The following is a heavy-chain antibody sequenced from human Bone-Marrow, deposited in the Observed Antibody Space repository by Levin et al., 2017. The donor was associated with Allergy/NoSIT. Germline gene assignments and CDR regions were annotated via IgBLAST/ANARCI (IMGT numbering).Heavy chain of an antibody. Sequence: SQTLSLPCTVSGASIRRNNYYWGWIRQPPGKGLQWIGSIDHSGTTFYNPSLKSRVIISVDTSENQFFLNLSSVTAADTAVYYCTRQSGSAWGQGTTVIVSS. D-gene: IGHD2-15*01. CDR2: IDHSGTT. CDR3: TRQSGSA. V-gene: IGHV4-39*01. J-gene: IGHJ6*02. CDR1: GASIRRNNYY.